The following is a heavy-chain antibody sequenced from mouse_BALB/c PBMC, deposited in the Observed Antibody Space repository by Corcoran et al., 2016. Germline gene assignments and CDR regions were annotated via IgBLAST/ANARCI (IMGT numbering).Heavy chain of an antibody. CDR1: GFNIKDTY. CDR3: ARWDWYFDV. CDR2: IDPANGNT. V-gene: IGHV14-3*02. Sequence: EVQLQQSGAELVKPGASVKLSCTASGFNIKDTYMHWVKQRPEQGLEWIGRIDPANGNTKYDPKFQGKATITADTCTNTAYLQLSSLTSEDTALYYCARWDWYFDVLGAGTTVTVSS. J-gene: IGHJ1*01.